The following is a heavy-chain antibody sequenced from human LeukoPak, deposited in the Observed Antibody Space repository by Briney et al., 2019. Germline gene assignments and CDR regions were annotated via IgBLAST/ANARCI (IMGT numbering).Heavy chain of an antibody. CDR1: GYTFFYYG. CDR2: ISVDNGHT. V-gene: IGHV1-18*01. CDR3: ARVRGGSYSSSSDYYYYYGMDV. J-gene: IGHJ6*02. D-gene: IGHD6-6*01. Sequence: GPVKVSCKASGYTFFYYGVSWVRQAPGRGLEWMGWISVDNGHTKYAQKFQGRVTLTTDISTSTAFMELRSLRSDDTAVYYCARVRGGSYSSSSDYYYYYGMDVWGQGTTVTVSS.